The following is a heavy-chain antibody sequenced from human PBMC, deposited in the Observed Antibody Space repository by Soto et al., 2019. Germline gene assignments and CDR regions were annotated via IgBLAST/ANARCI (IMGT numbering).Heavy chain of an antibody. D-gene: IGHD3-22*01. V-gene: IGHV3-11*06. Sequence: QVQLVESGGGLVRPGGSLRLSCRASGFVFSDYYMSWIRQAPGKGLEWLAFISDTGTYTNYADFVKGRFTISRDNDRNSVDLQMDGLRGEDTAVYYCTRDITYFYDITGYPKDWGQVIQVTVSS. CDR3: TRDITYFYDITGYPKD. CDR2: ISDTGTYT. CDR1: GFVFSDYY. J-gene: IGHJ4*02.